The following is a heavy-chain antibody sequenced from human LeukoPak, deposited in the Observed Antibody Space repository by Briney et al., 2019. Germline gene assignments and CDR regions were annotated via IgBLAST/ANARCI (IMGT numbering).Heavy chain of an antibody. Sequence: GGSPRLSCAASGLSFSSYEMNWVRQAPGKGLEWVSYISSSGSTIYYADSVKGRFTISRDNAKNSLFLQMDSLRAEDTAVYYCASSSQVDVWGQGTTVTVSS. J-gene: IGHJ6*02. V-gene: IGHV3-48*03. CDR2: ISSSGSTI. CDR1: GLSFSSYE. CDR3: ASSSQVDV.